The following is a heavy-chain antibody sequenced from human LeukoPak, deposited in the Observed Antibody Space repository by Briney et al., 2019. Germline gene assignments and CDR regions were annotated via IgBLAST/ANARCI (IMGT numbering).Heavy chain of an antibody. V-gene: IGHV3-30*18. CDR3: AKGGYSYGYPDY. CDR2: ISYDGSNK. D-gene: IGHD5-18*01. Sequence: PGGSLRLSCAASGFTSSSYGMHWVRQAPGKGLEWVAVISYDGSNKYYADSVKGRFIISRDNSKNTLYLQMNSLRAEDTAVYYCAKGGYSYGYPDYWGQGTLVTVSS. CDR1: GFTSSSYG. J-gene: IGHJ4*02.